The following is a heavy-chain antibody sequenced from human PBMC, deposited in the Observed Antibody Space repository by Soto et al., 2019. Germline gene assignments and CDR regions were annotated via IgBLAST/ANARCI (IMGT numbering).Heavy chain of an antibody. D-gene: IGHD6-19*01. V-gene: IGHV4-59*01. Sequence: QVQLQESGPGLVKPSETLSLTCTVSGGSISNYYWSWIRQAPGKGLEWIGYIYYTTNYNPSLNSRVTITAHTSKNQISLKLTSVTAADTAVYDCARTSPVAGGFDYWGQGTLVTVSS. J-gene: IGHJ4*02. CDR1: GGSISNYY. CDR3: ARTSPVAGGFDY. CDR2: IYYTT.